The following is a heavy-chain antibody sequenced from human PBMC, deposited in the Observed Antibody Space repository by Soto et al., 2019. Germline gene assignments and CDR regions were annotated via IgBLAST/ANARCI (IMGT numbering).Heavy chain of an antibody. CDR2: IHYSGIT. Sequence: SETLSLTCTVSGDSISSGDYYWSWIRQPPGKGLEWIGYIHYSGITYYNPSLKSRLSISVDRSKSQISLKVRSVTAAGTAVYYCARDYYDRSRNAFDIWGRGTMVTVSS. CDR3: ARDYYDRSRNAFDI. J-gene: IGHJ3*02. V-gene: IGHV4-30-4*01. D-gene: IGHD3-22*01. CDR1: GDSISSGDYY.